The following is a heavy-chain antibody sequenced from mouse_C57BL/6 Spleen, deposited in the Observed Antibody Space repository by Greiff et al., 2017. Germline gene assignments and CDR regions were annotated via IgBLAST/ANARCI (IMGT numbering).Heavy chain of an antibody. CDR1: GFTFSDYG. J-gene: IGHJ2*01. CDR3: ARPVYYGSSYVFDY. Sequence: EVKLVESGGGLVKPGGSLKLSCAASGFTFSDYGMHWVRQAPEKGLEWVAYISSGSSTIYYADTVKGRFTISRDNAKNTLFLQMTSLRSEDTAMYYCARPVYYGSSYVFDYWGQGTTLTVSS. CDR2: ISSGSSTI. D-gene: IGHD1-1*01. V-gene: IGHV5-17*01.